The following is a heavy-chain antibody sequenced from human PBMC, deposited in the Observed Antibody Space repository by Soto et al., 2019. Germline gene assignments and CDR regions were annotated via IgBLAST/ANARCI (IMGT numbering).Heavy chain of an antibody. J-gene: IGHJ5*02. V-gene: IGHV3-23*01. CDR2: ISGSGGST. CDR3: AMTRIQLWLREGKNGGFDP. D-gene: IGHD5-18*01. CDR1: GFTFSSYA. Sequence: GGSLRLSCAASGFTFSSYAMSWVRQAPGKGLEWVSAISGSGGSTYYADSVKGRFTISRDNSKNTLYLQMNSLRAEDTAVYYCAMTRIQLWLREGKNGGFDPWGQGTLVTVSS.